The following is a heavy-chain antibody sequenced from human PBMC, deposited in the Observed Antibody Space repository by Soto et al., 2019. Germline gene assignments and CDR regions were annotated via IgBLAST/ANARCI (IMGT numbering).Heavy chain of an antibody. J-gene: IGHJ4*02. D-gene: IGHD3-10*01. CDR1: GYTFTSYG. CDR3: ARGVGLYYDGSGSYQDYYFDY. Sequence: QVQLVQSGAEVKKPGASVKVSCKASGYTFTSYGISWVRQAPGQGLEWMGWISAYNGNTNYAQKLQGRVTMTTDTSTSTAYMELRSLRSDDTAVYYCARGVGLYYDGSGSYQDYYFDYWGQGTLVTVSS. CDR2: ISAYNGNT. V-gene: IGHV1-18*01.